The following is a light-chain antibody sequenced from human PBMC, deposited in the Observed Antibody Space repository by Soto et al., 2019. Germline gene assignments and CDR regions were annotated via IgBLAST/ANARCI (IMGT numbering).Light chain of an antibody. J-gene: IGKJ4*01. CDR1: QGIRND. CDR2: AAS. V-gene: IGKV1-17*01. CDR3: LQQSSYPPLT. Sequence: DIQMTQSPSSLSASVGDRVTITCRASQGIRNDLGWFQQNPGKAPNRLIYAASSLQSGVPSRFSGSGSGTEFTLAVSSLQPEDFATYYCLQQSSYPPLTFGGRTRVEIK.